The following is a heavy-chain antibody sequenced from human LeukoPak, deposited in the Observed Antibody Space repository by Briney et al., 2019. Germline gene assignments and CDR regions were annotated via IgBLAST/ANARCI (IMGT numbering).Heavy chain of an antibody. Sequence: ASVKVSYKASGYTFTSYGISWVRQAPGQGLEWMGWISAYNGNTNYAQKLQGRVTMTTDTSTSTAYMELRSLRSDDTAVYYCARGSSYGSGSYYNPPTFDYWGQGTLVTVSS. CDR2: ISAYNGNT. J-gene: IGHJ4*02. CDR3: ARGSSYGSGSYYNPPTFDY. D-gene: IGHD3-10*01. V-gene: IGHV1-18*01. CDR1: GYTFTSYG.